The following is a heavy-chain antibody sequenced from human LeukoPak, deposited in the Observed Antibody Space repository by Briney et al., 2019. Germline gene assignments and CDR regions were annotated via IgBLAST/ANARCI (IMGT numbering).Heavy chain of an antibody. V-gene: IGHV4-4*07. CDR2: IHTTGNT. Sequence: RPSETLSLTCAISGGASSSYNWNWIRQTAGKGLEWIGRIHTTGNTNYNPSLKSRVTVSIDTSKNLLSLSLSSVTAADTAVYYCARSRIVPADSLDPWGQGTLVTVSS. D-gene: IGHD2-2*01. CDR1: GGASSSYN. J-gene: IGHJ5*02. CDR3: ARSRIVPADSLDP.